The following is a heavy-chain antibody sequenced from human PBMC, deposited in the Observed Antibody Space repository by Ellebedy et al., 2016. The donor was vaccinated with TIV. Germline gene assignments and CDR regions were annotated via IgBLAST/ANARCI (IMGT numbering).Heavy chain of an antibody. J-gene: IGHJ4*02. D-gene: IGHD1-26*01. CDR2: IAPIFSTA. V-gene: IGHV1-69*06. CDR1: GGTFSSPA. CDR3: ARSLLYSGSYSFEY. Sequence: AASVNVSCKASGGTFSSPAISWVRQAPGQGLERMGEIAPIFSTANYAQKFQGRVTITADTSTSTAYMELSSLRSEDTAVYYCARSLLYSGSYSFEYWGQGTLVIVSS.